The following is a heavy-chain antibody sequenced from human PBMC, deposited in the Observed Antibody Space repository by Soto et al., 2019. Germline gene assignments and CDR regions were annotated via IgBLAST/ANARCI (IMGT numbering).Heavy chain of an antibody. CDR3: AGGSGSYSYYGMDV. CDR1: GGSFSSGSYY. Sequence: LSLPCTVSGGSFSSGSYYWSWIRQPPGKGLEWIGYIYYSGSTNYNPSLKSRVTISVDTSKNQFSLKLSSVTAADTAVYYCAGGSGSYSYYGMDVWGQGTTVTVSS. J-gene: IGHJ6*02. D-gene: IGHD3-10*01. V-gene: IGHV4-61*01. CDR2: IYYSGST.